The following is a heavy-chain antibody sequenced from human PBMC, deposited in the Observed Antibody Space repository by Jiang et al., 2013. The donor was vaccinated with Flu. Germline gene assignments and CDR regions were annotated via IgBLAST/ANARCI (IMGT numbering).Heavy chain of an antibody. V-gene: IGHV6-1*01. CDR3: ASAVRGTTGSFAY. D-gene: IGHD1-7*01. Sequence: QTLSLTCGISGDSVSRNTAAWNWVRQSPSRGLEWLGRTYYRSKWYNDYAVSVKSRITINPDTSKNQFSLQLNSVTPEDTAVYYCASAVRGTTGSFAYWGRGSLVTVSS. J-gene: IGHJ4*02. CDR1: GDSVSRNTAA. CDR2: TYYRSKWYN.